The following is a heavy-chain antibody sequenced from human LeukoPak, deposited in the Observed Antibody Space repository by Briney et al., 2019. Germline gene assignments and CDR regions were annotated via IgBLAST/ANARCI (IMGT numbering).Heavy chain of an antibody. CDR3: ARVGLAVAGTGYFQH. CDR2: IIPIFGTA. D-gene: IGHD6-19*01. CDR1: GGTFSSYA. V-gene: IGHV1-69*13. J-gene: IGHJ1*01. Sequence: APVTVSCKASGGTFSSYAISWVRQAPGQGLEWMGGIIPIFGTANYAQKFQGRVTITADESTSTAYMELSSLRSEDTAVYYCARVGLAVAGTGYFQHWGQGTLVTVSS.